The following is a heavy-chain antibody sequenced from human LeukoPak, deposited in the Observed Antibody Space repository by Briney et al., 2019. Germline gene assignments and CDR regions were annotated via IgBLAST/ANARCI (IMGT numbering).Heavy chain of an antibody. V-gene: IGHV4-34*01. D-gene: IGHD3-10*01. Sequence: SETLSLTCAVYGGSFSAYYWSWIRQPPGKGLEWIGEVNHSGSTNFNPSLKRRVTISVDTSKNQFSLKMNSMTAADTAVYYCARHEDYYGSGRRVWFDPWGQGTLVTVSS. CDR2: VNHSGST. J-gene: IGHJ5*02. CDR1: GGSFSAYY. CDR3: ARHEDYYGSGRRVWFDP.